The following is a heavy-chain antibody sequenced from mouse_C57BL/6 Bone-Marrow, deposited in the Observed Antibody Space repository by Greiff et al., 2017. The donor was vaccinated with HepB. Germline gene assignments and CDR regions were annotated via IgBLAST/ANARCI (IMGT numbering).Heavy chain of an antibody. CDR2: IWRGGST. CDR1: GFSLTSYG. D-gene: IGHD1-1*01. V-gene: IGHV2-5*01. CDR3: ATITTVGSNAMDY. J-gene: IGHJ4*01. Sequence: VKLMESGPGLVQPSQSLSITCTVSGFSLTSYGVHWVRQSPGKGLEWLGVIWRGGSTDYNAAFMSRLSITKDNSKSQVFFKMNSLQADDTAIYYCATITTVGSNAMDYWGQGTSVTVSS.